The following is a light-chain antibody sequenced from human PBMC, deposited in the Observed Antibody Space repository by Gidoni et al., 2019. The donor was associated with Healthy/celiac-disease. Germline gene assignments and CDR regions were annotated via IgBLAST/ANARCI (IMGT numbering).Light chain of an antibody. J-gene: IGKJ5*01. CDR2: DAS. CDR1: QDISNY. CDR3: QQYDNLFIT. V-gene: IGKV1-33*01. Sequence: DIQMTQSPSSLSASVGDRVTITCQASQDISNYLNWYQQKPGKAPKLLFYDASNLETGVPSRFSGSGAGKDFTFTIRRLQPEDIATYYCQQYDNLFITFGQGTRLEIK.